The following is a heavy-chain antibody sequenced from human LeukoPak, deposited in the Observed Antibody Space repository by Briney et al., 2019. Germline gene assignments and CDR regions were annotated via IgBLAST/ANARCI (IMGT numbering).Heavy chain of an antibody. J-gene: IGHJ6*02. Sequence: GASVKVSCKASGGTFSSYAISWVRRAPGQGLEWMGGIIPIFGTANYAQKFQGRVTITADESTSTAYMELSSLRSEDTAVYYCARDWGPIAARPNYYYGMDVWGQGTTVTVSS. CDR1: GGTFSSYA. D-gene: IGHD6-6*01. CDR3: ARDWGPIAARPNYYYGMDV. V-gene: IGHV1-69*13. CDR2: IIPIFGTA.